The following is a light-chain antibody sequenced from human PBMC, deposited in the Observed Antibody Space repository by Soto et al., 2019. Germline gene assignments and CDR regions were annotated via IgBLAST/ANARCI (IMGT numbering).Light chain of an antibody. J-gene: IGKJ2*01. Sequence: EIVLTQSPATLSLSPGERATLSCRASQSVSRYLAWYQQKPGQAPRLLIYDATNRATGIPARFSGSGSGTDFTLTISSLEPEDFAVYYCQQRNYWPPNTFGQGTKLEVK. CDR1: QSVSRY. CDR3: QQRNYWPPNT. CDR2: DAT. V-gene: IGKV3-11*01.